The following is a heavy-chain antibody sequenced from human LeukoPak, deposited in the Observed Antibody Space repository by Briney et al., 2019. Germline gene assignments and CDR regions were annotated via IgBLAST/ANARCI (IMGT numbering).Heavy chain of an antibody. CDR3: ARVDFWSGYYPLYYYYMDV. CDR1: GGSISSYY. Sequence: PSETLCLTCTVSGGSISSYYWSWIRQPPGKGLEWIGYIYYSGSTNYNPSLKSRVTISVDTSKNQFSLKLSSVTAADTAVYYCARVDFWSGYYPLYYYYMDVWGKGTTVTVSS. J-gene: IGHJ6*03. D-gene: IGHD3-3*01. V-gene: IGHV4-59*01. CDR2: IYYSGST.